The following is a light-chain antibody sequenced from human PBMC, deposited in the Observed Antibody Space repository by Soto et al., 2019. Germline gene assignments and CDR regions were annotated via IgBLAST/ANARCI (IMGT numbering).Light chain of an antibody. J-gene: IGKJ1*01. CDR2: QVS. CDR1: QGLVYSDGNTY. CDR3: MQAAEFPWT. V-gene: IGKV2-24*01. Sequence: IVMTQTPLSPPVTVGQPASISCRSSQGLVYSDGNTYLSWLQQRPGQPPRLLIYQVSKRLSGVPDRFSGSGAGTDFTLKIRRVEAEDVGLYYCMQAAEFPWTFGQGTRVEIK.